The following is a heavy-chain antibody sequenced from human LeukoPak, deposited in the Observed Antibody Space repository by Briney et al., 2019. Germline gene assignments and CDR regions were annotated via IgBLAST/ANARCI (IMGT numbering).Heavy chain of an antibody. V-gene: IGHV4-34*01. J-gene: IGHJ3*02. CDR3: ARRSRIVVVFGAFDI. Sequence: SETLSLTCAVYGGSFSGYYWSWIRQPPGKGLEWIGEINHSGSTNYNPSLKSRVTISVDTSRNQFSLKLSSVTAADTAVYYCARRSRIVVVFGAFDIWGQGTMVTVSS. D-gene: IGHD3-22*01. CDR1: GGSFSGYY. CDR2: INHSGST.